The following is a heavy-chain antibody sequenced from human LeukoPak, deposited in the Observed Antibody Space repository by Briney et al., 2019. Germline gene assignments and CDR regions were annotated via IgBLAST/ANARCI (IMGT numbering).Heavy chain of an antibody. CDR2: ISYDGSNK. CDR3: ASFLSSPFHY. Sequence: PGGSLRLSCAASGFTFSSYAMHWVRQAPGKGLEWVAVISYDGSNKYYADSVKGQFTISRDNSKNTLYLQMNSLRAEDTAVYYCASFLSSPFHYWGQGTLVTVSS. D-gene: IGHD2/OR15-2a*01. J-gene: IGHJ4*02. CDR1: GFTFSSYA. V-gene: IGHV3-30-3*01.